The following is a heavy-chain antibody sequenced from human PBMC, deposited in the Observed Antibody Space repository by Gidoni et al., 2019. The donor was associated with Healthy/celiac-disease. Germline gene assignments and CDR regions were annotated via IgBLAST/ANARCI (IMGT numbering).Heavy chain of an antibody. CDR2: ISSSSSYI. D-gene: IGHD3-16*01. J-gene: IGHJ6*02. CDR3: ARDRYDLGYYYYGMDV. V-gene: IGHV3-21*01. Sequence: EVQLVESGGGLVMPGGSLRLSCADSGFTFSSYSMNWVRQAPGKGLEWVSSISSSSSYIYYADSVKGRFTISRDNAKNSLYLQMNSLRAEDTAVYYCARDRYDLGYYYYGMDVWGQGTTVTVSS. CDR1: GFTFSSYS.